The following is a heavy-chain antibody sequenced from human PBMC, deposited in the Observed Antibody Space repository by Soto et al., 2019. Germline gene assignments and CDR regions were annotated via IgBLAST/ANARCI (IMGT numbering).Heavy chain of an antibody. Sequence: PGGSLRLSCAASGFTFSSYSMNWVRQAPGKGLEWVSYISSSSSTIYYADSVKGRFTISRDNAKNSLYLQMNSLRAEDTAVYYCARDPITIFGVDSAPYYYYMDVWGKGTTVTVSS. CDR3: ARDPITIFGVDSAPYYYYMDV. V-gene: IGHV3-48*01. CDR1: GFTFSSYS. J-gene: IGHJ6*03. D-gene: IGHD3-3*01. CDR2: ISSSSSTI.